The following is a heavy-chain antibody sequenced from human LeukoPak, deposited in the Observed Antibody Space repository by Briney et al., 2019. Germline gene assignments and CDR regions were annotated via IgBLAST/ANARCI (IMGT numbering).Heavy chain of an antibody. CDR1: GFTFDNYR. V-gene: IGHV3-7*01. J-gene: IGHJ4*02. CDR2: IRWDDER. Sequence: PGGSLRLSCAASGFTFDNYRMSWVRQAPGKGLEWVASIRWDDERHHVDSVTGRFSVSRDNAKNSLYLQMNSLRAEDTAVYFCSRITTNGYFEYWGQGALVSVSS. CDR3: SRITTNGYFEY. D-gene: IGHD1-1*01.